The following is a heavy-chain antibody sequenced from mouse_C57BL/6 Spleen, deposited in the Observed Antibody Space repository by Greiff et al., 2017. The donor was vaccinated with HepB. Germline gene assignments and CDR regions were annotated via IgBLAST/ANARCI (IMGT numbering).Heavy chain of an antibody. CDR3: ARGRGDY. CDR2: IYPGDGDT. CDR1: GYAFSSSW. Sequence: QVQLKESGPELVKPGASVKISCKASGYAFSSSWMNWVKQRPGKGLEWIGRIYPGDGDTNYNVKFKGKATLTADKSSSTAYMQLSSLTSEDSAVYCCARGRGDYWGQGTTLTVSA. V-gene: IGHV1-82*01. J-gene: IGHJ2*01.